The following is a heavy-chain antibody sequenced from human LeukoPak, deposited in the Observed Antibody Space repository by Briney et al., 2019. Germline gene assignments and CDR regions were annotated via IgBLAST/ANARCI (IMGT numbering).Heavy chain of an antibody. V-gene: IGHV3-64D*06. J-gene: IGHJ3*01. Sequence: GESLRLSCSASGFPFNTYAIHWVRQAPGKGLEYVAGISSNGDNTDFADSAKGRFTISRDNSKSTLFLQMNSLRAEDTAVYFCTRDSALLGVAFDLWGQGTVVTVSS. D-gene: IGHD2-15*01. CDR2: ISSNGDNT. CDR3: TRDSALLGVAFDL. CDR1: GFPFNTYA.